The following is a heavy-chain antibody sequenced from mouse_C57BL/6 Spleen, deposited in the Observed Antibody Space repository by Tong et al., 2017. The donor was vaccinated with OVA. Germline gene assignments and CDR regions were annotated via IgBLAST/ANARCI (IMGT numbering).Heavy chain of an antibody. CDR3: TLYDGYPGAY. CDR2: IYPGNSDT. D-gene: IGHD2-3*01. CDR1: GYTFTSYW. V-gene: IGHV1-5*01. Sequence: EVQLQESGTVLARPGASVKMSCKTSGYTFTSYWMHWVKQRPGQGLEWIGAIYPGNSDTSYNQKFKGKAKLTAVTSASTAYMELSSLTNKDSAVYYCTLYDGYPGAYWGQGTLVTVSA. J-gene: IGHJ3*01.